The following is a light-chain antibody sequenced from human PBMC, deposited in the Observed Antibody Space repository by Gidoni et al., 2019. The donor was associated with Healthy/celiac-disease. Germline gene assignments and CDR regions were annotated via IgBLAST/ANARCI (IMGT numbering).Light chain of an antibody. CDR1: QSVSRF. Sequence: EMVLTQSPATLSLSPGERATLPCMASQSVSRFLAWYQQKPGKAPSLLISEASNRATGIPARFSGSGSGTAFTLTISSLEPEDFAFYYCQQRSNWPYTFXXXTKLEIK. CDR2: EAS. J-gene: IGKJ2*01. V-gene: IGKV3-11*01. CDR3: QQRSNWPYT.